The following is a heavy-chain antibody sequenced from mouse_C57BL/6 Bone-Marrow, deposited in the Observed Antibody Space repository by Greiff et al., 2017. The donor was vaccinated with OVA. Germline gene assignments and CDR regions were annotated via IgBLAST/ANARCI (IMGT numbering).Heavy chain of an antibody. D-gene: IGHD2-3*01. Sequence: VQLQQSGPELVKPGASVKISCKASGYAFSSSWMNWVKQRPGKGLEWIGRIYPGDGDTTYNGKFKGKATLTAATSSSTAYMQLSSLTSEDSAVYFWARQEDGYYASYSDYWGQGTTRTVSS. CDR2: IYPGDGDT. CDR1: GYAFSSSW. J-gene: IGHJ2*01. V-gene: IGHV1-82*01. CDR3: ARQEDGYYASYSDY.